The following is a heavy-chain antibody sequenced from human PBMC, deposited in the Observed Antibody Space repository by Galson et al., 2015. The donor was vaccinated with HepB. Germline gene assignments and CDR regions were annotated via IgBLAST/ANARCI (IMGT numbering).Heavy chain of an antibody. D-gene: IGHD2/OR15-2a*01. Sequence: SLRLSCAASGFTFSIYSMNWVRQAPGKGLEWVASICDSRRYIYYADSVKGRFTISRDNAMNSLYLQMNILTAEDTTVYYCAMYPREHCHCGQGPLGTVSS. CDR3: AMYPREHCH. CDR1: GFTFSIYS. V-gene: IGHV3-21*01. CDR2: ICDSRRYI. J-gene: IGHJ4*02.